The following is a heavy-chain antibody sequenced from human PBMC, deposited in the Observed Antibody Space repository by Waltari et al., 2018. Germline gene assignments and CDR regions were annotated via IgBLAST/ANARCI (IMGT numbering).Heavy chain of an antibody. CDR3: AKKNDEVFDRNGLVYDAFDM. CDR1: GFTFDDFA. D-gene: IGHD3-22*01. V-gene: IGHV3-9*01. CDR2: INWNSGSI. Sequence: EVQLVESGGGLVQPGRSLRLSCAASGFTFDDFAMHWVRQAPGKGREWVSGINWNSGSIGYGDSGKGRFTISRDNARNSLYLQMNRLTTEDTAVYYCAKKNDEVFDRNGLVYDAFDMWGQGTMVTVSS. J-gene: IGHJ3*02.